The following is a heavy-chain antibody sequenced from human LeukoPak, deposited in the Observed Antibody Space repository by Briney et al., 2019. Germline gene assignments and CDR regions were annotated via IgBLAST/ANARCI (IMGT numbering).Heavy chain of an antibody. CDR2: ISTYTRNT. J-gene: IGHJ4*02. CDR3: ARFHSSGYYY. V-gene: IGHV1-18*04. CDR1: GYTFTSYT. Sequence: ASVKVSCKASGYTFTSYTISLVRQAPGQALEWMGWISTYTRNTNYAQNLQGRVTMTTDTSTTTAYMELRNLRSDDTAVYYCARFHSSGYYYWGQGTLVTVSS. D-gene: IGHD3-22*01.